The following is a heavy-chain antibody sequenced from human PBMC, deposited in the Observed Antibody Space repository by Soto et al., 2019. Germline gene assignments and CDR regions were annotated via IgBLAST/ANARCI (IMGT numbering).Heavy chain of an antibody. Sequence: PGESLKISCKGSVYSFTSYWISWVRQMPGKGLEWMGRIDPSDSYTNYSPSFQGHVTISADKSISTAYLQWSSLKASDTAMYYCARQVAEAAAEAFDIWGQGTMVTVSS. D-gene: IGHD6-13*01. CDR2: IDPSDSYT. J-gene: IGHJ3*02. CDR1: VYSFTSYW. CDR3: ARQVAEAAAEAFDI. V-gene: IGHV5-10-1*01.